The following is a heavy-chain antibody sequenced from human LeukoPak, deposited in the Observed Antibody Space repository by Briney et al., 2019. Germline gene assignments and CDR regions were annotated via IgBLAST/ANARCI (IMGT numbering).Heavy chain of an antibody. D-gene: IGHD3-3*01. Sequence: GGSLRLSCAASGFTFSSYWMSWVRQAPGKGLEWVANIKQDGSEKYYVDSVKGRFTISRDNAKNSLYLQRNSLRAEDTAVYYCARDPYYDFWSGYYAFDIWGQGTMVTVSS. V-gene: IGHV3-7*01. CDR3: ARDPYYDFWSGYYAFDI. CDR1: GFTFSSYW. J-gene: IGHJ3*02. CDR2: IKQDGSEK.